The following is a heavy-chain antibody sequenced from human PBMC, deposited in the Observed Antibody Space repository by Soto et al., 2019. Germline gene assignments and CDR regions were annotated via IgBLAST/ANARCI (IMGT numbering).Heavy chain of an antibody. CDR3: ARDEGGYYYCGMDV. CDR1: GFTVSSNY. CDR2: IYSGGST. D-gene: IGHD2-15*01. V-gene: IGHV3-66*01. Sequence: EVQLVESGGGLVQPGGSLRLSCAASGFTVSSNYMSWVRQAPGKGLEWVSVIYSGGSTYYADSVKGRFTISRDNSKNTLYLQMNSLRAEDTAVYYCARDEGGYYYCGMDVWGQGTTVTVSS. J-gene: IGHJ6*02.